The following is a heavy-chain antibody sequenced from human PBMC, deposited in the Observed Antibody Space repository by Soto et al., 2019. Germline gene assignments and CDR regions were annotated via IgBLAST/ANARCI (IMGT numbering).Heavy chain of an antibody. D-gene: IGHD6-19*01. Sequence: QVQLQQWGAGLLKPSETLSLTCAVYGGSFSGYYWSWIRQPPGKGLEWIGEINHSGSTNYNPSLKRRVTISVDTSKNQFPLKLSSVTAADTAVYYCAGRMRYSSCWGALYYFDYWGQGTLVTVSS. CDR2: INHSGST. J-gene: IGHJ4*02. CDR3: AGRMRYSSCWGALYYFDY. V-gene: IGHV4-34*01. CDR1: GGSFSGYY.